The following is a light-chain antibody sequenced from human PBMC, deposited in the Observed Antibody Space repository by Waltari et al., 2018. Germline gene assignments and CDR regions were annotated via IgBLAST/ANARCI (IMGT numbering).Light chain of an antibody. CDR1: SGHSSNV. Sequence: QLVVTQSPSASAPLGASVKLTCTLSSGHSSNVIAWLQQRPEKGPRYLMKVNSDGSHSKGDAIPDRFSGSGSGAERYLTISSLQSDDEADYDCETGGHGTWVFGGGTKLTVL. J-gene: IGLJ3*02. V-gene: IGLV4-69*01. CDR3: ETGGHGTWV. CDR2: VNSDGSH.